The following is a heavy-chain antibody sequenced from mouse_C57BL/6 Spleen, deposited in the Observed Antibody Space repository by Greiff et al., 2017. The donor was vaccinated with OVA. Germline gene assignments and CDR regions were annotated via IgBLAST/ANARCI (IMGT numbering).Heavy chain of an antibody. CDR3: ASGGHYYGSSYAWYFDV. CDR2: IYPGSGST. J-gene: IGHJ1*03. Sequence: QVQLQQPGAELVKPGASVKMSCKASGYTFTSYWITWVKQRPGQGLEWIGDIYPGSGSTNYNEKFKSKATLTVDTSSSTAYMQLSSLTSEDSAVYDCASGGHYYGSSYAWYFDVWGTGTTVTVSS. D-gene: IGHD1-1*01. CDR1: GYTFTSYW. V-gene: IGHV1-55*01.